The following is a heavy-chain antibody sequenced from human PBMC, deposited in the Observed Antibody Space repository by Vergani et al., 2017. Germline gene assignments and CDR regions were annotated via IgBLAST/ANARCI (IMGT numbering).Heavy chain of an antibody. D-gene: IGHD1-26*01. CDR1: GFTFDDYA. V-gene: IGHV3-9*01. CDR2: ISWNSGSI. CDR3: AKATGSSTGSYGMDV. J-gene: IGHJ6*02. Sequence: EVQLVESGGGVVRPGGSLRLSCAASGFTFDDYAMHWVRQAPGKGLEWVSGISWNSGSIGYADSVKGRFTISRDNAKNSLYLQMNSLRAEDTALYYCAKATGSSTGSYGMDVWGQGTTVTVSS.